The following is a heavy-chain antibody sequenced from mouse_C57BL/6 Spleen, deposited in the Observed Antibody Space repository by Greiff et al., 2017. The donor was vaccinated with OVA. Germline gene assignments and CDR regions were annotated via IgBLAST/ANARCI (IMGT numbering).Heavy chain of an antibody. CDR2: IHPNSGST. V-gene: IGHV1-64*01. CDR1: GYTFTSYW. D-gene: IGHD1-1*01. J-gene: IGHJ2*01. Sequence: QVQLQQPGAELVKPGASVKLSCKASGYTFTSYWMHWVKQRPGQGLEWIGMIHPNSGSTNYNEKFKSKATLTVDKSSSTAYMQLSSLTSEDSAVYYCARRFITTVVEVDYWGQGTTLTVSS. CDR3: ARRFITTVVEVDY.